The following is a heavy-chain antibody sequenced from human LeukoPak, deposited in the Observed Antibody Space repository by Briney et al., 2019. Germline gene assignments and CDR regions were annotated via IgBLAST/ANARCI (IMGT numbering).Heavy chain of an antibody. CDR2: IFYSGST. CDR1: GGSISSNIY. D-gene: IGHD3-22*01. CDR3: ARHSPYYDDSSGYYYHPDY. V-gene: IGHV4-39*01. J-gene: IGHJ4*02. Sequence: PSETLSLTCTVSGGSISSNIYWGWIRQPPGKGLEWIGSIFYSGSTYYNLSPKSRLTISVDTSKNEFSLKLGSVTAADTAVYYCARHSPYYDDSSGYYYHPDYWGQGTLVTVSS.